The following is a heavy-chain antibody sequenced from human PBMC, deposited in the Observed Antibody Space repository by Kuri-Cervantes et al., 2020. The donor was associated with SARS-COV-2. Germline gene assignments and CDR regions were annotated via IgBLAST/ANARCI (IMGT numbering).Heavy chain of an antibody. CDR1: GFTFSSYA. CDR3: VKASLGQQWLLNYYGLDV. V-gene: IGHV3-23*01. Sequence: GESLKIPCSASGFTFSSYAMSWVRQAPGKGLERVSAISGSGDSTYQADSVKGRFTISRDNSKNTLYLQMNSLRAEDTAVYYCVKASLGQQWLLNYYGLDVWGQGTTVTVSS. CDR2: ISGSGDST. J-gene: IGHJ6*02. D-gene: IGHD6-19*01.